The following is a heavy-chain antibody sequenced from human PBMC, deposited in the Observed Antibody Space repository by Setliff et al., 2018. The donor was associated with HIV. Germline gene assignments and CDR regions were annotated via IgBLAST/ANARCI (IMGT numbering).Heavy chain of an antibody. CDR1: GGSISSSSYY. CDR3: ARAMKYSYGYVHDAFDI. CDR2: IYYSGST. D-gene: IGHD5-18*01. V-gene: IGHV4-39*01. J-gene: IGHJ3*02. Sequence: TLSLTCTVSGGSISSSSYYWGWIRQPPGKGLEWIGSIYYSGSTYYNPSLKSRVTISVDTSKNQFSLKLSSVTAADTAVYYCARAMKYSYGYVHDAFDIWGQGTMVTVSS.